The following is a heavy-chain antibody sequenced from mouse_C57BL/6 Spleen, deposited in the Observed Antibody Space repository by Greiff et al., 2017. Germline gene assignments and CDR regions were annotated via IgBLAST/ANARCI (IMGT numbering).Heavy chain of an antibody. CDR3: ARGWLTATVPDLDY. V-gene: IGHV1-7*01. J-gene: IGHJ2*01. CDR2: IYPSSGYT. Sequence: VQLKQSGAELAKPGASVKLSCKASGYTFTSYWMHWVKQRPGQGLDWIGYIYPSSGYTKYNQKFQGKATLTADKSSSTAYMQLSSLTSEDSAIYYCARGWLTATVPDLDYGGQGTTLTVSS. CDR1: GYTFTSYW. D-gene: IGHD1-2*01.